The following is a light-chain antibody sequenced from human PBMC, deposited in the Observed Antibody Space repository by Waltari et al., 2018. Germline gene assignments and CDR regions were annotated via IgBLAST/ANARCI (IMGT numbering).Light chain of an antibody. CDR1: NRDVGGYNW. J-gene: IGLJ1*01. CDR3: CSFAGTPYV. V-gene: IGLV2-11*01. Sequence: QSALTQPRSVSGSPGQSVTISCTGTNRDVGGYNWVSWYQQHPGKAPKVIIYDVTKRPSGVPDRFSGSKSGDMASLTISGIQADDEADYYCCSFAGTPYVCGTGTKVIVL. CDR2: DVT.